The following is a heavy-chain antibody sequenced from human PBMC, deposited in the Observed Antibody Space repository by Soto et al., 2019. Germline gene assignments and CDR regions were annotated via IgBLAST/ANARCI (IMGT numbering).Heavy chain of an antibody. J-gene: IGHJ5*02. CDR1: GYTFNSYG. D-gene: IGHD4-4*01. V-gene: IGHV1-18*01. CDR2: ISAYNGNT. Sequence: GASGKVSCKDSGYTFNSYGISWVRQAPGQGLEWMGWISAYNGNTNYAQKLQGRVTMTTDTSTSTAYMGLRSLRSDDTAVYYCARVDSINWFDPWGQGTLVTVSS. CDR3: ARVDSINWFDP.